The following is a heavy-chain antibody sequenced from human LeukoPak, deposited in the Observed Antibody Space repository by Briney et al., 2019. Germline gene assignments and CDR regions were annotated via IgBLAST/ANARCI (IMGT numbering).Heavy chain of an antibody. CDR1: GFTFSSYS. V-gene: IGHV3-21*01. J-gene: IGHJ6*04. CDR2: ISSSSSYI. CDR3: ARDYCSGGSCYLSMDV. D-gene: IGHD2-15*01. Sequence: PGGSLRLSCAASGFTFSSYSMNWVRQAPGKGLEWVSSISSSSSYIYYADSVKGRFTISRDNAKNSLYLQMNSLRAEDTAVYYCARDYCSGGSCYLSMDVWDKGTTVTVSS.